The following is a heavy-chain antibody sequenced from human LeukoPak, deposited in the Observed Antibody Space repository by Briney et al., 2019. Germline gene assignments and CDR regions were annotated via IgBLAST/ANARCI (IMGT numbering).Heavy chain of an antibody. CDR3: AKDLTYYDFWSGYYYFDY. CDR1: GFTFDDYA. Sequence: PGGSLRLSCAASGFTFDDYAMHWVRQAPGKGLEWVSLISWDGGSTYYADSVKGRFTISRDNSKNSLYLQMNSLRAEDTALYYCAKDLTYYDFWSGYYYFDYWGQGTLVTDSS. J-gene: IGHJ4*02. CDR2: ISWDGGST. D-gene: IGHD3-3*01. V-gene: IGHV3-43D*04.